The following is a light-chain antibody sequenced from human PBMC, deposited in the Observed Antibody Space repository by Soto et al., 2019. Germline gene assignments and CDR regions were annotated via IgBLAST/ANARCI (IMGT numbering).Light chain of an antibody. CDR1: HSIGNY. J-gene: IGKJ5*01. V-gene: IGKV1-39*01. CDR2: AAS. Sequence: DIHMTQSPSSRSSSVLDRFSIICRASHSIGNYLNWYQQKPGKAPKLLIYAASRLQPGVPSRFSGSGSGTDFTLTITTLQPEDFATYFCQQSNIMATFGQGTRLEIK. CDR3: QQSNIMAT.